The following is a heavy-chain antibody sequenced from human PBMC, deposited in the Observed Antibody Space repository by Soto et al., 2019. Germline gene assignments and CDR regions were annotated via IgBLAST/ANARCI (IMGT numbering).Heavy chain of an antibody. D-gene: IGHD4-17*01. CDR3: ATRMTTAPY. J-gene: IGHJ4*02. Sequence: EAQLVQSGGGLVQPGGSLRLSCAASGFSVSYNYMSWVRQAPGKGLEWVSLIYSGGVTDYAESVKGRFTISRDNSKNTLYLQMNSLKAEDTAIYYCATRMTTAPYWGQGTLVTVSS. CDR2: IYSGGVT. V-gene: IGHV3-66*01. CDR1: GFSVSYNY.